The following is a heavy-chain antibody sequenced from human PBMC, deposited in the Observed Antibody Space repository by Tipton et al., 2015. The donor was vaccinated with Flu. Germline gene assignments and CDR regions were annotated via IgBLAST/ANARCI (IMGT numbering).Heavy chain of an antibody. CDR1: GFTFDDYA. CDR2: ISGDGGST. D-gene: IGHD6-6*01. V-gene: IGHV3-43*02. Sequence: SLRLSCAASGFTFDDYAMHWVRQAPGKGLEWVSLISGDGGSTYYADSVKGRFTISRDNSKNSLYLQMNSLRTGDTALYYCAKDGSSIAVYYYYYGMDVWGQGTTVTVPS. CDR3: AKDGSSIAVYYYYYGMDV. J-gene: IGHJ6*02.